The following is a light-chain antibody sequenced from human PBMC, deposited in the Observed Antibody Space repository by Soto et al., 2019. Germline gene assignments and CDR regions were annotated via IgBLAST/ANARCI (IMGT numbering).Light chain of an antibody. J-gene: IGKJ5*01. CDR1: QSVLNSSNNKNY. CDR2: WAS. CDR3: HQYYSTPST. V-gene: IGKV4-1*01. Sequence: DIVMTQSPDSLAVSPGERATINCKSSQSVLNSSNNKNYLAWYQQKPGQPPKLLIYWASTRGSGIPDRFSGSVSGTGFALTISNLQAEDVAVCYCHQYYSTPSTFRQGTRLEIK.